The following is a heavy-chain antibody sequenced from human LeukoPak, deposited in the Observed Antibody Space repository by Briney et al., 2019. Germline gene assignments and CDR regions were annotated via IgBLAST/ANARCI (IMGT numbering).Heavy chain of an antibody. V-gene: IGHV4-59*08. CDR2: IYYSGST. CDR1: GGSISSYY. J-gene: IGHJ4*02. D-gene: IGHD2-15*01. Sequence: SETLSFTCTVSGGSISSYYWSWIRQPPGKGLEWIGYIYYSGSTNYNPSLKSLVTISVDTSKNQFSLKLSSVTAADTAVYYCARGYCSGGSCYSDYWGQGTLVTVSS. CDR3: ARGYCSGGSCYSDY.